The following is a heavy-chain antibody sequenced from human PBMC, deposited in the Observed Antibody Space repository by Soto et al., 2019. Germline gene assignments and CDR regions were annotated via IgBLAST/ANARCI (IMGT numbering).Heavy chain of an antibody. J-gene: IGHJ3*02. V-gene: IGHV1-2*02. CDR2: INPATAAA. D-gene: IGHD3-3*01. CDR1: GYPVTAYY. CDR3: ARGGGVGVAGSAAFDM. Sequence: QLHLVQSGAVVKKPGASVTVSCSASGYPVTAYYMHWVRQAPGRGLEWMGGINPATAAAKYTQTFQGRVTMTRDTSTSTVFMELSGLTSADTAVFYCARGGGVGVAGSAAFDMWGQGTLVTVSS.